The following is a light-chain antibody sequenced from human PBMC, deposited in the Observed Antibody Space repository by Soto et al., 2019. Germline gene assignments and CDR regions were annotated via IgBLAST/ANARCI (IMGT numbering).Light chain of an antibody. Sequence: EIVLTQSPGTLSLSPGERATLSCRASQSVSSSYLAWYQQKPGQAPRLLIYGASSRATCIPDRFSGSGSVTDFTLTISRLEPEDFAVYYCQQYGSSYTFGQEPKLDIK. CDR2: GAS. V-gene: IGKV3-20*01. CDR3: QQYGSSYT. J-gene: IGKJ2*01. CDR1: QSVSSSY.